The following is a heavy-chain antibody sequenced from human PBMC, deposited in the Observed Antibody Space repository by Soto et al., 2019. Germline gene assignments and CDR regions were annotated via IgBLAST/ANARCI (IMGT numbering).Heavy chain of an antibody. V-gene: IGHV3-11*06. J-gene: IGHJ3*02. D-gene: IGHD3-22*01. Sequence: LRLSCATSGFTFSDYYMSWIRQAPGKGLEWVSYISSSSSYTNYADSVKGRFTISRDNAKNSLYLQMNSLRAEDTAVYYCASWGYYDSSGYYYWDAFDIWGQGTMVTVSS. CDR3: ASWGYYDSSGYYYWDAFDI. CDR1: GFTFSDYY. CDR2: ISSSSSYT.